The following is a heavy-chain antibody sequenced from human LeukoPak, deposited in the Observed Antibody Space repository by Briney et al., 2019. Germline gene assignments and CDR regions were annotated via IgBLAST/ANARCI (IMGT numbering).Heavy chain of an antibody. CDR1: GGSISSWY. CDR3: ARTGDFWSGPPNWFDP. J-gene: IGHJ5*02. Sequence: SETLSLACTVSGGSISSWYWSWIRQPPGKGLEWIGYIYDSGSTNYNPSLKSRVTISVDTSKNQFSLKLSSVTAADTAVYYCARTGDFWSGPPNWFDPWGQGTLVTVSS. D-gene: IGHD3-3*01. CDR2: IYDSGST. V-gene: IGHV4-59*12.